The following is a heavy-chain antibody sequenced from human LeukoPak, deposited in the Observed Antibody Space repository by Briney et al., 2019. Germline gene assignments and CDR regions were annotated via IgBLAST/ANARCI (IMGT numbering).Heavy chain of an antibody. CDR3: ARGVSITNNYYYGMDV. Sequence: ASVKVSCKASGYTFTSYDINWVRQATGQGLEWMGWMNPNSGNTGYAQKFQGRVTMTRNTSISTAYMELSSLRSEDTAVYYCARGVSITNNYYYGMDVWGQGTTVTVSS. CDR2: MNPNSGNT. CDR1: GYTFTSYD. J-gene: IGHJ6*02. D-gene: IGHD2-2*01. V-gene: IGHV1-8*01.